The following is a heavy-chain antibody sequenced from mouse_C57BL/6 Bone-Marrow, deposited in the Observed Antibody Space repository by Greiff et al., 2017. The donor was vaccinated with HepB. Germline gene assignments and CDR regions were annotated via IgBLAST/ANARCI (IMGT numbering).Heavy chain of an antibody. CDR1: GYTFTDYN. CDR3: ARWGYDGYYGAMDY. Sequence: EVQLQQSGPELVKPGASVKMSCKASGYTFTDYNMHWVKQSHGKSLEWIGYINPNNGGTSYNQKFKGKATLTVNKSSSTAYMELRSLTSEDSAVYYCARWGYDGYYGAMDYWGQGTSVTVSS. V-gene: IGHV1-22*01. CDR2: INPNNGGT. J-gene: IGHJ4*01. D-gene: IGHD2-3*01.